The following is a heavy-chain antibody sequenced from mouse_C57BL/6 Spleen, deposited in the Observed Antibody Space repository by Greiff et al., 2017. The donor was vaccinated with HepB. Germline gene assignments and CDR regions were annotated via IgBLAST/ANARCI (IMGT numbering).Heavy chain of an antibody. CDR2: IWSGGST. CDR3: ASIYYYGRDAMDD. Sequence: QVQLKESGPGLVQPSQSLSITCTVSGFSLTSYGVHWVRQSPGKGLEWLGVIWSGGSTDYNAAFISRLSISKDNSKGQVFFKMNSLQADDTAIYYCASIYYYGRDAMDDWGQGTSVTVSS. D-gene: IGHD1-1*01. CDR1: GFSLTSYG. J-gene: IGHJ4*01. V-gene: IGHV2-2*01.